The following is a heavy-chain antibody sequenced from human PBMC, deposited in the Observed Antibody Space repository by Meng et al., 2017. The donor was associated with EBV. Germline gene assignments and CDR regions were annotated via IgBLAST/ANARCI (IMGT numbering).Heavy chain of an antibody. D-gene: IGHD3-10*01. CDR2: IYWDDAK. Sequence: TLKESRPAPVKPNQTPLMTCTFSGISHTTSGVGVGWIRQPPGKALEWLAVIYWDDAKSYSPSLKNRLTITKDTSKNQVVLTMTNMDPVDTATYFCAHSKYYSDSGGYWDYFDDWGQGTLVTASS. CDR1: GISHTTSGVG. V-gene: IGHV2-5*02. CDR3: AHSKYYSDSGGYWDYFDD. J-gene: IGHJ4*02.